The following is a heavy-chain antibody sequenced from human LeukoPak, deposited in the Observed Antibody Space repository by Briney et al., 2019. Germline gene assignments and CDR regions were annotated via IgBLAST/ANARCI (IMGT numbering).Heavy chain of an antibody. CDR3: ARDSLTIFGVVIDY. J-gene: IGHJ4*02. CDR2: ISSSSSTI. V-gene: IGHV3-48*01. CDR1: GFTFSSYS. Sequence: PGGSLRLSCAASGFTFSSYSMNWVRQAPGKGLEWVSYISSSSSTIYYADSVKGRFTISRDNAKNSLYLQMNSLRAEDTAVYYCARDSLTIFGVVIDYWGQGTLVTVSS. D-gene: IGHD3-3*01.